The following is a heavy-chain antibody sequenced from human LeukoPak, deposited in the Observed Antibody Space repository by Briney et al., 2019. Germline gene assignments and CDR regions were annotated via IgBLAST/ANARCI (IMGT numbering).Heavy chain of an antibody. V-gene: IGHV3-74*01. CDR1: GFTFSSYW. CDR3: ARVSKVLLWFGELRPDLYYYYYYMDV. D-gene: IGHD3-10*01. CDR2: INSDGSST. J-gene: IGHJ6*03. Sequence: GGSLRLSCAASGFTFSSYWMHWVRQAPGKGLVWVSRINSDGSSTSYADSVKGRFTISRDNAKNSLYLQMNSLRAEDTAVYYCARVSKVLLWFGELRPDLYYYYYYMDVWGKGTTVTISS.